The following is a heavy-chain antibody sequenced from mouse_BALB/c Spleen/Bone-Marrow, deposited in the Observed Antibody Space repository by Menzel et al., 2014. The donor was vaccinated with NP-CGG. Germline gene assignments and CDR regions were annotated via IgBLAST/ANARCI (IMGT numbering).Heavy chain of an antibody. D-gene: IGHD2-4*01. Sequence: SGGGLVQPGGSLKLSCAASGFTFSSYTMSWVRQTPEKRLEWVAYISNGGGSTYYPDTVKGRFTISRDNAKNTLYLQMSSLKSEDTAMYYCARGLRGYAMDYWGQGTSVTVSS. V-gene: IGHV5-12-2*01. J-gene: IGHJ4*01. CDR2: ISNGGGST. CDR3: ARGLRGYAMDY. CDR1: GFTFSSYT.